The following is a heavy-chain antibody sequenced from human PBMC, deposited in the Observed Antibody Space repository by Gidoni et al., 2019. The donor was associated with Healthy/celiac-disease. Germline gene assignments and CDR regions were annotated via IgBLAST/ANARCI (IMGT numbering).Heavy chain of an antibody. CDR2: IYYSGST. J-gene: IGHJ4*02. D-gene: IGHD6-19*01. CDR3: ARGGEYSSGWIRDFDY. Sequence: QVQLQESGPGLVKPSATLSLPCTVSGGSISSYYWSWIRQPPGKGLEWIGYIYYSGSTNYNPSLKSRVTISVDTSKNQFSLKLSSVTAADTAVYYCARGGEYSSGWIRDFDYWGQGTLVTVSS. CDR1: GGSISSYY. V-gene: IGHV4-59*01.